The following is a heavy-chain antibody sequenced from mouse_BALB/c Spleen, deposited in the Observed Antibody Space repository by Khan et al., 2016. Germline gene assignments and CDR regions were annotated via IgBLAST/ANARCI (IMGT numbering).Heavy chain of an antibody. CDR1: GYTFTNYW. Sequence: QVQLQQSGAELARPGASVKLSCKASGYTFTNYWIQWVKQRPGQGLEWIGAIYPGDGDTRYPQKFKGKATLTADKSSSTAYMQLSSLAAEDSAVYDCAKSGATATFAYWGQGTLVTVSA. V-gene: IGHV1-87*01. J-gene: IGHJ3*01. D-gene: IGHD1-2*01. CDR2: IYPGDGDT. CDR3: AKSGATATFAY.